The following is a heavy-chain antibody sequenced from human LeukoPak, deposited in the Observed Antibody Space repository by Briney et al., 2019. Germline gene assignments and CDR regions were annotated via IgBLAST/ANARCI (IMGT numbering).Heavy chain of an antibody. D-gene: IGHD6-13*01. J-gene: IGHJ4*02. CDR2: INHSGST. Sequence: SETLSLTCAVYGGSFSGYYWSWIRQPPGKGLEWIGEINHSGSTNYNPSLKSRVTISVDTSKNQFSLKLSSVTAADTAVYHCARYLSSSSHTFDYWGQGTLVTVSS. CDR1: GGSFSGYY. V-gene: IGHV4-34*01. CDR3: ARYLSSSSHTFDY.